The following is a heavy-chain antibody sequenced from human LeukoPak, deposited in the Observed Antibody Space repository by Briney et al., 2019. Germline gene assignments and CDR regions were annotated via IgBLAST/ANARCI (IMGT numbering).Heavy chain of an antibody. Sequence: PGGSLRLSCAASGFTFSNYEMNWVRQAPGKGLEWVSYISGSGSTIYYADSVKGRFTISRDNAKNSLYLQMNSLRVEDTAVYYRARDRGYCSSTSCYGHAFDIWGQGTMVTVSS. J-gene: IGHJ3*02. V-gene: IGHV3-48*03. CDR2: ISGSGSTI. CDR3: ARDRGYCSSTSCYGHAFDI. D-gene: IGHD2-2*01. CDR1: GFTFSNYE.